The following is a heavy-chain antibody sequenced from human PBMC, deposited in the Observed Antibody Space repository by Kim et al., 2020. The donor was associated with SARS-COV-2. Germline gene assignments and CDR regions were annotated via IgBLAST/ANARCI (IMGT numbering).Heavy chain of an antibody. J-gene: IGHJ4*02. D-gene: IGHD2-15*01. CDR3: AREGPRGCSGGSCYSTFDY. V-gene: IGHV4-59*01. Sequence: SRVTISVDTSKNQFSLKLSSVTAADTAVYYCAREGPRGCSGGSCYSTFDYWGQGTLVTVSS.